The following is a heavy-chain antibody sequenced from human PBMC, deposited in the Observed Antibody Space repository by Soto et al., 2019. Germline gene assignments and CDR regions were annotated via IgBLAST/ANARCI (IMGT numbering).Heavy chain of an antibody. V-gene: IGHV3-30*18. CDR1: GFTFSSYG. CDR3: AKDRTIAAAGIKGLFDY. D-gene: IGHD6-13*01. CDR2: ISYDGSNK. Sequence: HPGGSLRLSCAASGFTFSSYGMHWVRQAPGKGLEWVAVISYDGSNKSYADSVKGRFTISRDHSKNTLYLQMNSLGAEDTAVYYCAKDRTIAAAGIKGLFDYWGQGTLVTVSS. J-gene: IGHJ4*02.